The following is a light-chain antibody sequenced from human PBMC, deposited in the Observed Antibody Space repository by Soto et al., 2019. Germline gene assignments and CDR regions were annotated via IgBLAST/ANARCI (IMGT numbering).Light chain of an antibody. Sequence: QSVLTQPASVSGSPGQSITISCTGTNSDVGGYNSVSWYQQHPGSAPKLIIFEVNNRPSGVSYRFSASKSGNTASLTISGLQSDDEADYYCSSYSSTFSPFVFGTGTKLTVL. CDR2: EVN. J-gene: IGLJ1*01. CDR3: SSYSSTFSPFV. V-gene: IGLV2-14*01. CDR1: NSDVGGYNS.